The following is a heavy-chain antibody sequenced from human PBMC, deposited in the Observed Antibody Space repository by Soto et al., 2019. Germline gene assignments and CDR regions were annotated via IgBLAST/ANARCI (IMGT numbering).Heavy chain of an antibody. Sequence: ASVKVSCKASGYTFTSYAMHWVRQAPGQRLEWMGWINAGNGNTKYSQKFQGRVTITRDTSASTAYMELSSLRSEDTAVYYCARALYYDYVWGSYRYPYYYGMDVWGQGTTVTVSS. J-gene: IGHJ6*02. CDR3: ARALYYDYVWGSYRYPYYYGMDV. CDR1: GYTFTSYA. CDR2: INAGNGNT. D-gene: IGHD3-16*02. V-gene: IGHV1-3*01.